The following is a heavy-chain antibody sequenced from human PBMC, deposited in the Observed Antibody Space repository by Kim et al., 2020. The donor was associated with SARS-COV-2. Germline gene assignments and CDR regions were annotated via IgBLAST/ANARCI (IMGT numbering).Heavy chain of an antibody. J-gene: IGHJ4*02. V-gene: IGHV3-9*01. Sequence: GGSLRLSCAASGFTFDDYAMHWVRQAPGKGLEWVSGISWNSGSIGYAASVKGRFTISRDNAKNSLYLQMNSLRAEDTALYYCAKDSGRYYDILTAMTFVYWGQGTLVTDSS. CDR3: AKDSGRYYDILTAMTFVY. CDR2: ISWNSGSI. CDR1: GFTFDDYA. D-gene: IGHD3-9*01.